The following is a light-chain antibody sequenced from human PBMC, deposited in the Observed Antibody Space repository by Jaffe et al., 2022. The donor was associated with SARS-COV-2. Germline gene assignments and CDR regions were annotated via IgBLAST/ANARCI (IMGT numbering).Light chain of an antibody. CDR3: ALSFNGPWV. CDR2: DTS. CDR1: TGAVTNGHY. V-gene: IGLV7-46*01. Sequence: QAVVTQEPSLTVSPGGTVTLTCDSSTGAVTNGHYPYWFQQKPGQAPRTLISDTSNKHSWTPARFSGSLLGGKAALTLSGAQPEDEAEYFCALSFNGPWVFGGGTKLTVL. J-gene: IGLJ3*02.